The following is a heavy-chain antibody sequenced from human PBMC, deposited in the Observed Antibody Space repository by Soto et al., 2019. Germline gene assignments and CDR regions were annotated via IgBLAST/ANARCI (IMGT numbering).Heavy chain of an antibody. J-gene: IGHJ4*02. D-gene: IGHD6-6*01. CDR2: IYYSGRT. CDR1: GGSIRSDDYY. CDR3: ARDRSNSPDYFDY. V-gene: IGHV4-30-4*01. Sequence: TLSLTCTVSGGSIRSDDYYWSWIRQPPGKGLEWIGYIYYSGRTDYNPSLKSRVFISIDTSKNQFSLNLNSVSAADTAVYYCARDRSNSPDYFDYWGQGTLVTVSS.